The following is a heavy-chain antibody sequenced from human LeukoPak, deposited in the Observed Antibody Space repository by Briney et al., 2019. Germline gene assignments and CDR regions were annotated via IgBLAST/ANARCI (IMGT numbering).Heavy chain of an antibody. CDR1: GFTLSNYG. CDR3: TKDYQHLAPSFQDV. Sequence: PGGSLRLSCAASGFTLSNYGMNWVRQLPGKGLEWVAFIHYDGSQKYYVDSVKGRFTISRDNSKHTLNLHMNSLRPEETSVCVGTKDYQHLAPSFQDVWGKGTTAIVSS. D-gene: IGHD2-2*01. V-gene: IGHV3-30*02. J-gene: IGHJ6*04. CDR2: IHYDGSQK.